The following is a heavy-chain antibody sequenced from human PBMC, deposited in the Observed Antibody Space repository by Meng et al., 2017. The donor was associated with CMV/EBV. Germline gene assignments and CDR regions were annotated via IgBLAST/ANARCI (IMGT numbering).Heavy chain of an antibody. CDR2: NSGYNDNT. D-gene: IGHD3-22*01. CDR1: GYTCTHHG. V-gene: IGHV1-18*01. Sequence: QVQLVQSGAEARKPGASVKVSCKASGYTCTHHGISWVRQAPGQGLEWMGWNSGYNDNTKYARHLQGRVTMTTDTSKNTAYMELRSLRSDDTAIYYCAKDTMMIMSFDHWGPGTLVTVSS. J-gene: IGHJ4*02. CDR3: AKDTMMIMSFDH.